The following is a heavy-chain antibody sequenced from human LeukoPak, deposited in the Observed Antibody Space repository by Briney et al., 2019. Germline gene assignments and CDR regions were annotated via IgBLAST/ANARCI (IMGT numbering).Heavy chain of an antibody. Sequence: GESLKISCKGSGYSFSSYWIAWVRQMPGKGLEWMGIIYPGDSDTRYSPSFQGQVTISADKSISTAYLQWSSLKASDTAMYYCARQDSGYDLRPGDQDAFDIWGQGTMVTVSS. J-gene: IGHJ3*02. CDR1: GYSFSSYW. CDR3: ARQDSGYDLRPGDQDAFDI. V-gene: IGHV5-51*01. D-gene: IGHD5-12*01. CDR2: IYPGDSDT.